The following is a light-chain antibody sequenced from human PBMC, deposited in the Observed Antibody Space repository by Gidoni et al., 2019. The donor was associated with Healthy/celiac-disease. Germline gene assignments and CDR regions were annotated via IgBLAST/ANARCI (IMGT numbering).Light chain of an antibody. J-gene: IGKJ2*01. CDR2: AAS. CDR3: RQYNSYPYT. V-gene: IGKV1-16*01. CDR1: QGICNY. Sequence: DIQMTQTPSSLSACVGDRVTITCRASQGICNYSASFQQKPGEAPKPLIYAASSLQSGVPSTFSSGGSGADFTLTISSLQPDDFAADYCRQYNSYPYTFGQGTKLEIK.